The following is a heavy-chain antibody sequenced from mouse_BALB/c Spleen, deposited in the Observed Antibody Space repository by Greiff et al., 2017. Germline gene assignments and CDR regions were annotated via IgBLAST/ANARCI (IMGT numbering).Heavy chain of an antibody. CDR3: AREGGTTAYFDY. Sequence: QVQLKESGAELVRPGTSVKVSCKASGYAFTNYLIEWVKQRPGQGLEWIGVINPGSGGTNYNEKFKGKATLTADKSSSTAYMQLSSLTSDDSAVYFCAREGGTTAYFDYWGQGTTLTVSS. D-gene: IGHD1-2*01. CDR1: GYAFTNYL. V-gene: IGHV1-54*01. J-gene: IGHJ2*01. CDR2: INPGSGGT.